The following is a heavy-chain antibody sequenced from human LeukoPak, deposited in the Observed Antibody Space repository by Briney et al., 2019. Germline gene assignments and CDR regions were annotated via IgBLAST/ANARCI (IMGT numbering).Heavy chain of an antibody. CDR2: IIPIFGTA. V-gene: IGHV1-69*13. Sequence: SVKVSCKASGGTFTSYAISWVRQAPGQGLEWMGGIIPIFGTANYAQKFQGRVTITADESTSTAYMELSSLRSEDTAVYYCARVALRGGYFDYWGQGTLVTVSS. CDR1: GGTFTSYA. J-gene: IGHJ4*02. CDR3: ARVALRGGYFDY. D-gene: IGHD3-16*01.